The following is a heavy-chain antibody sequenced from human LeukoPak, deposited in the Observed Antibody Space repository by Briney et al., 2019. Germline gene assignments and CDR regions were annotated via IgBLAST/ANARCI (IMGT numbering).Heavy chain of an antibody. CDR2: IYYSGST. CDR3: ARDLRSLGFDY. CDR1: GGFIFSYY. J-gene: IGHJ4*02. V-gene: IGHV4-59*01. Sequence: SETLSLTCTVSGGFIFSYYRSWIRQPPGKGLEWIGDIYYSGSTNYNPSLKSRVTISVDTSKNQFSLKLSSVTAADTAVYYCARDLRSLGFDYWGQGTLVTVSS. D-gene: IGHD7-27*01.